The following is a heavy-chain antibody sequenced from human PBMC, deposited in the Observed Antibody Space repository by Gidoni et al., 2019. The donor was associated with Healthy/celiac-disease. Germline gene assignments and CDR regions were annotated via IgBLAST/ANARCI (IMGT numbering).Heavy chain of an antibody. CDR3: AHRRGSGQLFDY. CDR1: GFSLSTSGVG. CDR2: IYWDDDK. J-gene: IGHJ4*02. Sequence: QITLKESGPTLVKPTQTLTLTCTFSGFSLSTSGVGVGWIRQPPVNALEWLALIYWDDDKRYSPSLKSRLTITKDTSKNQVVLTITNMDPVDTATYYCAHRRGSGQLFDYWGQGTLVTVSS. D-gene: IGHD6-19*01. V-gene: IGHV2-5*02.